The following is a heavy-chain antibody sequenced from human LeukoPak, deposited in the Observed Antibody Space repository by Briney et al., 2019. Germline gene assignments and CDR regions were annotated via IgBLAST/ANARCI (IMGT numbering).Heavy chain of an antibody. CDR1: GGSISSYY. V-gene: IGHV4-59*08. CDR2: IYYSGST. Sequence: NPSETLSLTCTVSGGSISSYYWSWIRQTPGKGLEWIGYIYYSGSTNYNPSLKSRVNLSVDTSKNQFSLKLSSVTAADTALYYCASLYCSSTSCYLFHWGQGTLVTVSS. J-gene: IGHJ4*02. D-gene: IGHD2-2*01. CDR3: ASLYCSSTSCYLFH.